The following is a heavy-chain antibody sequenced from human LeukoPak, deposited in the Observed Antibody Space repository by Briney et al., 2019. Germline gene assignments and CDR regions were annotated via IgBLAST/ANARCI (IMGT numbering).Heavy chain of an antibody. CDR2: INHSGST. CDR3: AREGGRTPMYSSSWYYYYYGMDV. CDR1: GGSFSGYY. D-gene: IGHD6-13*01. Sequence: PSETLSLTCAVYGGSFSGYYWSWIRQPPGKGLEWIGEINHSGSTNYNPSLKSRVTISVDTSKNQFSLKLSSVTAADTAVYYCAREGGRTPMYSSSWYYYYYGMDVWGQGTTVTVSS. J-gene: IGHJ6*02. V-gene: IGHV4-34*01.